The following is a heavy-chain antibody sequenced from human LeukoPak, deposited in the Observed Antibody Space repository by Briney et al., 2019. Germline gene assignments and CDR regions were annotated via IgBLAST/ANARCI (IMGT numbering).Heavy chain of an antibody. V-gene: IGHV1-2*02. J-gene: IGHJ4*02. D-gene: IGHD6-6*01. CDR3: ASPRGSSSEV. Sequence: ASVKVSFKASGYTFTVNYIHWVRQAPGQGLGWVGWIYPNSGGTNHAQKFQGRVTRTRDTSISTAYMGLSRLRSDVTAVYYFASPRGSSSEVWGQGTLVTVSS. CDR2: IYPNSGGT. CDR1: GYTFTVNY.